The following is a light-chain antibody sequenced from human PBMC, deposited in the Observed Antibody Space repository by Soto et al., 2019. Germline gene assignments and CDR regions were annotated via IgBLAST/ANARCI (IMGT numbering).Light chain of an antibody. V-gene: IGKV3-20*01. CDR3: QQYVSAPWT. CDR2: GAS. J-gene: IGKJ1*01. CDR1: QSVRSS. Sequence: EIVLTQSPGTLSLSPGDRATLSCRASQSVRSSLAWYQQKPGQAPRLLIHGASSRDTGIPDRFSGSGSGTDFTLTISRREPEDFAVYSCQQYVSAPWTFGQGTKVEI.